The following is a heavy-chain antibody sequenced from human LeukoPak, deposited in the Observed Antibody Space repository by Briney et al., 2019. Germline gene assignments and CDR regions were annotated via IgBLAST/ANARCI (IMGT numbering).Heavy chain of an antibody. V-gene: IGHV3-48*01. Sequence: GGSLRLSCAASGFTFSSYSMNWVRQAPGKGLEWVSYISSSSSTIYYADSVKGRFTISRDNAKNSLYLQMNSLRAEDTAVYYCAKVSESNYDFLTGYYTPYYFDYWGQGTLVTASS. CDR3: AKVSESNYDFLTGYYTPYYFDY. CDR2: ISSSSSTI. J-gene: IGHJ4*02. D-gene: IGHD3-9*01. CDR1: GFTFSSYS.